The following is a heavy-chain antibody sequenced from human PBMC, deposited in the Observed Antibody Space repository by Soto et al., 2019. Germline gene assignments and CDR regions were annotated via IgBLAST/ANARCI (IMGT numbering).Heavy chain of an antibody. Sequence: PPETLSLTCTVSGGYISRADYYWSWIRQPPGKGLEWIGYIYYSGSTYYNPSLKSRVTISVDTSKNQFSLKLSSVTAADTAVYYCARERGYSYGSYLDYWGQGTLVTVSS. J-gene: IGHJ4*02. CDR3: ARERGYSYGSYLDY. D-gene: IGHD5-18*01. CDR2: IYYSGST. CDR1: GGYISRADYY. V-gene: IGHV4-30-4*01.